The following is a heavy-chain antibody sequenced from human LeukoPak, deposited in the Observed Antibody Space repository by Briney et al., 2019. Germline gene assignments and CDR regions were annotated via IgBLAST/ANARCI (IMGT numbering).Heavy chain of an antibody. D-gene: IGHD3-16*01. J-gene: IGHJ6*02. V-gene: IGHV4-4*02. CDR1: GGSISSSNW. CDR2: IYHSGST. CDR3: ARLGLTYYYYGMDV. Sequence: SGTLSLTCAVSGGSISSSNWWSWVRQPPGKGLEWIGEIYHSGSTNYNPSLKSRVTISVDTSKNQFSLKLSSVTAADTAVYYCARLGLTYYYYGMDVWGQGATVTVSS.